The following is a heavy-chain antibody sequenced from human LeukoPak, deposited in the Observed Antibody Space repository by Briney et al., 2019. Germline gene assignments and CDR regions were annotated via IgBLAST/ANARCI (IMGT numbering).Heavy chain of an antibody. J-gene: IGHJ4*02. V-gene: IGHV4-34*01. CDR1: GGSFSGYY. Sequence: PSETLSLTCAVYGGSFSGYYWSWIRQPPGKGLEWIGEINHSGSTNYNPSLESRVTISVDTSKNQFSLKLSSVTAADTAVYYCARQIPATANHYFDYWGQGTLVTVSS. CDR2: INHSGST. D-gene: IGHD2-15*01. CDR3: ARQIPATANHYFDY.